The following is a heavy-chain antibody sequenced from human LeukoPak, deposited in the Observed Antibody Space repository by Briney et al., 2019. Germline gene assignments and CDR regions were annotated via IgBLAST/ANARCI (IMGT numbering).Heavy chain of an antibody. Sequence: SETLSLTCTVSGGSISSYYWSWIRQPPGKGLEWIGYIYYSGSTNYNPSLKSRVTISVDTSKNQFSLKLSSVTAADPAVYYCARLSSYPPLRYFDYWGQGTLVTVSS. CDR3: ARLSSYPPLRYFDY. CDR1: GGSISSYY. CDR2: IYYSGST. V-gene: IGHV4-59*08. J-gene: IGHJ4*02. D-gene: IGHD6-13*01.